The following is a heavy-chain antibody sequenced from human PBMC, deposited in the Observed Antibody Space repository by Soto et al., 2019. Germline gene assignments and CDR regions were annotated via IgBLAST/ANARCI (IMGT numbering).Heavy chain of an antibody. CDR2: FFHRGNS. V-gene: IGHV4-38-2*01. J-gene: IGHJ4*02. CDR1: GYSISSGYY. CDR3: ARGGGKSYFNY. D-gene: IGHD3-16*01. Sequence: SETLSLTCVVSGYSISSGYYWGWIRQPPGKGLEWIGSFFHRGNSYYNPSLKSRVTMSVDTSQNKFSLKLSSVTAAETALYYCARGGGKSYFNYWGQGTLVTVSS.